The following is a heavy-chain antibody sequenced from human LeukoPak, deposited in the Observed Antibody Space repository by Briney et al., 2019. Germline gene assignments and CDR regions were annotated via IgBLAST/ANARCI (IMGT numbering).Heavy chain of an antibody. Sequence: SETLSLTCTVSGGAISSYYWSWIRQPPGKGLEWIGYIYYSGSTNYNPSLKSRVTISVDTSKNQFSLKLSSVTAADTAVYYCARGALPAGYDSSGYKSYYYYYGVDVWGQGTTVTVSS. CDR1: GGAISSYY. CDR2: IYYSGST. D-gene: IGHD3-22*01. V-gene: IGHV4-59*01. CDR3: ARGALPAGYDSSGYKSYYYYYGVDV. J-gene: IGHJ6*02.